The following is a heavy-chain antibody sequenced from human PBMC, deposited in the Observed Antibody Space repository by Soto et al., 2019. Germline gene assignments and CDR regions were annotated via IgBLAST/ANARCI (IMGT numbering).Heavy chain of an antibody. CDR2: IIPILGIA. CDR3: ARGTGTTGPGGDY. V-gene: IGHV1-69*02. D-gene: IGHD1-7*01. J-gene: IGHJ4*02. Sequence: QVQLVQSGAEVKKPGSSVKVSCKASGGTFSSYTISWVRQAPGQGLEWMGRIIPILGIANYAQKFQGRVTITADKSTSTAYMELSSLRSENTAVYYCARGTGTTGPGGDYWGQGTLVTVSS. CDR1: GGTFSSYT.